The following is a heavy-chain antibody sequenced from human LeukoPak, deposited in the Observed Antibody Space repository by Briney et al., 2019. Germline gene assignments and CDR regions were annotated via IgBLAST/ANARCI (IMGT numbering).Heavy chain of an antibody. J-gene: IGHJ6*02. CDR2: ISAYNGNT. D-gene: IGHD3-10*01. CDR1: GYTFTSYG. V-gene: IGHV1-18*01. Sequence: ASVKVSCKASGYTFTSYGISWVRQAPGQGLEWMGWISAYNGNTNYAQKFQGRVTMTTDTSTSTAYMELRSLRSDDTAVYYCARVGANLWFGELLYRDYYGMDVWGQGTTVTVSS. CDR3: ARVGANLWFGELLYRDYYGMDV.